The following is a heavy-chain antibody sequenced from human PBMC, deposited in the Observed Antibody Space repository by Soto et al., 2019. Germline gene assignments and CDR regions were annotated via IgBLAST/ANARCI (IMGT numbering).Heavy chain of an antibody. V-gene: IGHV1-69*13. CDR2: IIPIFGTA. Sequence: SVKVSCKASGGTFSSYAISWVRQAPGQGLEWMGGIIPIFGTANYAQKFQGRVTITADESTCTAYMELSSLRSEDTAVYYCARGGSDNYDINTGFDYWGQGTLVTVSS. D-gene: IGHD3-9*01. CDR1: GGTFSSYA. CDR3: ARGGSDNYDINTGFDY. J-gene: IGHJ4*02.